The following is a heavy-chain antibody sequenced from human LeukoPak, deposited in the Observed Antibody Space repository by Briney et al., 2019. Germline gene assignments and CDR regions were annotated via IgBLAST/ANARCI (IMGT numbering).Heavy chain of an antibody. Sequence: SLRLSCTASGFTFGDYAMSWFRQAPGKGLEWVGFIRSKAYGGTTEYAASVKGRFTISRDDSKSIAYLQMNSLKTEDTAVYYCTRYSSGWIHDYWGQGTLVTVSS. D-gene: IGHD6-19*01. CDR1: GFTFGDYA. CDR2: IRSKAYGGTT. V-gene: IGHV3-49*03. CDR3: TRYSSGWIHDY. J-gene: IGHJ4*02.